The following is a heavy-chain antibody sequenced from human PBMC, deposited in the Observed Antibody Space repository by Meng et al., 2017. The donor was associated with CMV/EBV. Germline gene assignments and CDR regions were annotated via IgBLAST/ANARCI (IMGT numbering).Heavy chain of an antibody. CDR3: TRPMIVVVPAANPPGYSSSGDYYYYGMDV. CDR2: IRSKANSYAT. CDR1: GFTFSGSA. V-gene: IGHV3-73*01. Sequence: GESLKISCAASGFTFSGSAMHWVRQASGKGLEWVGRIRSKANSYATAYAASVKGRFTISRDDSKNTAYLQMNSLKTEDTAVYYCTRPMIVVVPAANPPGYSSSGDYYYYGMDVWGQGTTVTVSS. D-gene: IGHD2-2*01. J-gene: IGHJ6*02.